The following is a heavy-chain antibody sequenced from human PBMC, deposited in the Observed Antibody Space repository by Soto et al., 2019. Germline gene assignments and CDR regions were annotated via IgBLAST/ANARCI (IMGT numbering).Heavy chain of an antibody. D-gene: IGHD5-12*01. CDR1: GGTFSSYA. CDR3: ARDRGIMATIGGYYGMDV. Sequence: EASVKVSCKASGGTFSSYAISWVRQAPGQGLEWMGGIIPIFGTANYAQKFQGRVTITADESTSTAYMELSSLRSEDTAVYYCARDRGIMATIGGYYGMDVWGQGTTVTVSS. V-gene: IGHV1-69*13. J-gene: IGHJ6*02. CDR2: IIPIFGTA.